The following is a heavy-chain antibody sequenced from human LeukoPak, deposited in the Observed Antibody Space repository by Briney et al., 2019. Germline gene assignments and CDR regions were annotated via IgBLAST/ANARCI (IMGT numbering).Heavy chain of an antibody. CDR3: AREGAPSGYDYHY. V-gene: IGHV3-7*01. CDR1: GFTFSSYW. J-gene: IGHJ4*02. CDR2: IKQDGSEK. D-gene: IGHD5-12*01. Sequence: GGSLRLSCAASGFTFSSYWMSWVRQAPGKGLDWVANIKQDGSEKYYVDSVKGRFTISRDNAKNSLYLQMNSLRAEDTAVYYCAREGAPSGYDYHYWGQGTLVTVSS.